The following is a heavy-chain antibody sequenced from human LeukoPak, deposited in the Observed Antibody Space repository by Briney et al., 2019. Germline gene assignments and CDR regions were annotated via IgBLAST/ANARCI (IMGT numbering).Heavy chain of an antibody. CDR3: ARAEGSSTSFLFDY. CDR2: IIPIFGTA. V-gene: IGHV1-69*13. Sequence: SVKVSFKASGGTLSSYAISWVRQAPGQGLEWMGGIIPIFGTANYAQKFQGRVTITADESTSTAYMELSRLKSTDAALCARARAEGSSTSFLFDYWGQRTLVTVSS. D-gene: IGHD2-2*01. CDR1: GGTLSSYA. J-gene: IGHJ4*02.